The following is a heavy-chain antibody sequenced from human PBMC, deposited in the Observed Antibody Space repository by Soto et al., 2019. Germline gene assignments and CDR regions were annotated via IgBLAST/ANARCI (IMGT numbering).Heavy chain of an antibody. Sequence: SETLSLTCAVYGGSFSDYYWSWIRQPPGKGLEWIGEINHSGSTNYNPSLKSRVTISVDTSKNQFSLKLTSVTAADTSVYYCARGWMVYAIRVFDICDQGAVVTVSS. D-gene: IGHD2-8*01. J-gene: IGHJ3*02. CDR1: GGSFSDYY. V-gene: IGHV4-34*01. CDR2: INHSGST. CDR3: ARGWMVYAIRVFDI.